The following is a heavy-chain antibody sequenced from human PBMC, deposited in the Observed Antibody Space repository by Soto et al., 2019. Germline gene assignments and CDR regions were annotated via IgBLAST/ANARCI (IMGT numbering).Heavy chain of an antibody. CDR2: MSPNSGNT. V-gene: IGHV1-8*02. CDR3: ARGPRWGNYVIY. J-gene: IGHJ4*01. D-gene: IGHD3-10*02. CDR1: GYSFTNYD. Sequence: ASVKVSCKASGYSFTNYDINWVRQATGQGLEWMGWMSPNSGNTDYAQKFQGRVTMTRNTSISTAYMELSSLRSEDTAVYYCARGPRWGNYVIYWGQGTLVTVSS.